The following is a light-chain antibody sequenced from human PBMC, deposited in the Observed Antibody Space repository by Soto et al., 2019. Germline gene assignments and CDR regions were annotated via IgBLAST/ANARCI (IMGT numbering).Light chain of an antibody. J-gene: IGKJ1*01. V-gene: IGKV1-39*01. Sequence: DSQLTQSPSSLSASVGDRVTITCRPSQDIDKYMNWYQQKPGKGPKLLIYDGSTLQSGVPSRFSGSGSGTDFSLTITSLQPEDFATYFCQQSYTASPTFGQGTKVDIK. CDR1: QDIDKY. CDR3: QQSYTASPT. CDR2: DGS.